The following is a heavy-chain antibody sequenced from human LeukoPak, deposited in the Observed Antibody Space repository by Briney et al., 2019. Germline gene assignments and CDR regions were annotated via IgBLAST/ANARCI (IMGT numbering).Heavy chain of an antibody. CDR3: VKARAVAGTYHFDT. J-gene: IGHJ4*02. CDR1: GFTFDYYP. Sequence: GGSVRLSCAASGFTFDYYPVHWVRQAQGKGLEGVSLISWDSVTTYYADSVKGRFTISRDNNKISLDLQIDSLRAQDTAWFYRVKARAVAGTYHFDTWGERTLV. V-gene: IGHV3-43*01. D-gene: IGHD6-13*01. CDR2: ISWDSVTT.